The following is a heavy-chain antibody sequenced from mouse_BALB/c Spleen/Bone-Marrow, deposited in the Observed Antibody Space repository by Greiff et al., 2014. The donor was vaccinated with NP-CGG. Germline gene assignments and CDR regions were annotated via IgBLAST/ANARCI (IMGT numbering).Heavy chain of an antibody. Sequence: LVESGAELVRPGTSMKVSCKASGYAFTNYLIEWVKQRPGQGLEWIGVINPGSGGTNYNEKFKGKATLTADNSSNTAYMHLSSLTSDDSAVYFCARGGHGSYWGQGTTLTVSS. CDR1: GYAFTNYL. V-gene: IGHV1-54*03. D-gene: IGHD2-2*01. CDR2: INPGSGGT. CDR3: ARGGHGSY. J-gene: IGHJ2*01.